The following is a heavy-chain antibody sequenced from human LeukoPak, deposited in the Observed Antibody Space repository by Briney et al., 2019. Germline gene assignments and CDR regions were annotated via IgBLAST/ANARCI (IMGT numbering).Heavy chain of an antibody. CDR2: IYYSGST. Sequence: PSETLSLTCTVSNGSINSNNYYWTWIRQPPGKDLEWIGYIYYSGSTYYNPSLKSRISISIDTSKNQFSLNLTSVTAADTALYYCARASYYYYGLDVWGQGTTVTVSS. V-gene: IGHV4-30-4*01. J-gene: IGHJ6*02. CDR1: NGSINSNNYY. CDR3: ARASYYYYGLDV.